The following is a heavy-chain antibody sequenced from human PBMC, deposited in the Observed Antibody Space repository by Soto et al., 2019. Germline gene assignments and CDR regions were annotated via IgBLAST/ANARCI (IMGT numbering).Heavy chain of an antibody. CDR2: GHYSGST. V-gene: IGHV4-59*08. Sequence: SETLSLTCTVSDGSISSYYWSWIRQPPGKGLEWIGYGHYSGSTNYNPSLKSRVSISVDRSKNQFSLKLSSVTAADTAVYYCARQVAAGLDYWGQGTLVTVSS. CDR1: DGSISSYY. D-gene: IGHD6-13*01. J-gene: IGHJ4*02. CDR3: ARQVAAGLDY.